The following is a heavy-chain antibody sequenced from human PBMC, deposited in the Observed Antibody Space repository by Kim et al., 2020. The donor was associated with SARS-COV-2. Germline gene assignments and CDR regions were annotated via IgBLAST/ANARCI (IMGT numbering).Heavy chain of an antibody. Sequence: DGGTTDYAAPVTGRFTISRDDSKNTLYLQMNSLKTEDTAVYYCTTEGNLSWGQGTLVTVSS. J-gene: IGHJ4*02. CDR3: TTEGNLS. CDR2: DGGTT. V-gene: IGHV3-15*01.